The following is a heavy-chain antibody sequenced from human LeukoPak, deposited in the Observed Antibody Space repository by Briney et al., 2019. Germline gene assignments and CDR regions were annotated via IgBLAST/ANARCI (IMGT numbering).Heavy chain of an antibody. CDR2: ISSSSSYI. CDR3: ARDRGTWGSYYFDY. CDR1: GFTFSSYS. Sequence: GGSLTLSCAASGFTFSSYSMNWVRHAPGKGLEWVSSISSSSSYIYYADSVKGRFTISRDNAKNSLYLQMNSLRAEDTAVYYCARDRGTWGSYYFDYWGQGTLVTVSS. D-gene: IGHD7-27*01. V-gene: IGHV3-21*01. J-gene: IGHJ4*02.